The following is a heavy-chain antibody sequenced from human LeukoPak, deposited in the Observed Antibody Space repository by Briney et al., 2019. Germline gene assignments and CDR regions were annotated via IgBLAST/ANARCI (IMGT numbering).Heavy chain of an antibody. D-gene: IGHD3-10*01. CDR3: ARAHYYGSGSPRDYYYYGMDV. CDR2: ISAYNGNT. V-gene: IGHV1-18*01. Sequence: GASVKVSCKASGYTFTSYGISWVRQAPGQGLEWMGWISAYNGNTNYAQKLQGRVTMTTDTSTSTAYMELRSLRSDDTAVYYCARAHYYGSGSPRDYYYYGMDVWGQGTTVTVSS. CDR1: GYTFTSYG. J-gene: IGHJ6*02.